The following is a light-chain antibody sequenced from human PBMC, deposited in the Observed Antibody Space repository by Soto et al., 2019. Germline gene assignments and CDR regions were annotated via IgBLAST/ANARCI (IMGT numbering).Light chain of an antibody. CDR2: AVS. CDR3: QQTSSPPT. J-gene: IGKJ4*01. CDR1: QSVRSY. Sequence: DIPLTQSPSSLSASVGDRVTVTCRASQSVRSYLHWYQQKPGKAPKLLIYAVSSLQVGVSSRFSGSGSGTDFTLSSSKLQADDLGDDYRQQTSSPPTFGGGTKVEIK. V-gene: IGKV1-39*01.